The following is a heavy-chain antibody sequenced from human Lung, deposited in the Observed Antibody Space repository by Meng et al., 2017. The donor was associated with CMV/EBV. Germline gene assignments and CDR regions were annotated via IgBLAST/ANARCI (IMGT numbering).Heavy chain of an antibody. Sequence: LXCTVSGGSVSSGSYYWSWIRQPPGKRLEWIGYIYYSGSTTYNPSLKSRVTISVDTSKNQFSLRLSSVTAADTAVYYCAKIGRILVIPAAGHHSADFDIWGQGTXVTVSS. CDR2: IYYSGST. D-gene: IGHD2-2*01. J-gene: IGHJ3*02. CDR3: AKIGRILVIPAAGHHSADFDI. CDR1: GGSVSSGSYY. V-gene: IGHV4-61*01.